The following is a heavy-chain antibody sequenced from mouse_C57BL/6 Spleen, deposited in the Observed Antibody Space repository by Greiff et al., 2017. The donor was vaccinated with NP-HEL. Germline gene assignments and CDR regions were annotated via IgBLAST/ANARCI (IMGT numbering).Heavy chain of an antibody. V-gene: IGHV1-54*01. J-gene: IGHJ3*01. D-gene: IGHD2-4*01. CDR3: ARSNYAAWFAY. Sequence: QVQLKESGAELVRPGTSVKVSCKASGYAFTNYLIEWVKQRPGQGLEWIGVINPGSGGTNYNEKFKGKAALTADKSSSTAYMQLSSLTSEDSAVYFCARSNYAAWFAYWGQGTLVTVSA. CDR2: INPGSGGT. CDR1: GYAFTNYL.